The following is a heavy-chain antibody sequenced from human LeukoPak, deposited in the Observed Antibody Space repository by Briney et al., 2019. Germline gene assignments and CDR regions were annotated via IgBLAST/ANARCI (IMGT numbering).Heavy chain of an antibody. V-gene: IGHV3-23*01. CDR2: ISGSGGVT. CDR3: AKWPEGATPKFHY. Sequence: GGSLRLSCSASGFTFSTYAMSWVRQAPGKGLEWVSTISGSGGVTYYPDSVRGRFTISRDNSKNTLHLQMDHLRAEDTAIYYCAKWPEGATPKFHYWGQGTLVTVS. J-gene: IGHJ4*02. D-gene: IGHD1-26*01. CDR1: GFTFSTYA.